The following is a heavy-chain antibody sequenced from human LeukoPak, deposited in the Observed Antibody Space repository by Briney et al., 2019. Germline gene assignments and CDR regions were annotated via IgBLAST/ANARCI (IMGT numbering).Heavy chain of an antibody. CDR1: DGSINSYY. J-gene: IGHJ6*02. CDR2: IYYNGNT. CDR3: ARGRSNYYGMDV. D-gene: IGHD1-26*01. Sequence: SEPLSLTCSVSDGSINSYYWNWIRRPPGEGLEWIGYIYYNGNTNYSPSLKSRVTMSVDTSKNLFSLKVSSVTAADTAVYYCARGRSNYYGMDVWGQGTTVTVSS. V-gene: IGHV4-59*01.